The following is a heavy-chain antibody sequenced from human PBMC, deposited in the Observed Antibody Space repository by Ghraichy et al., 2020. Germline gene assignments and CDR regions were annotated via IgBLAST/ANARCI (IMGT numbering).Heavy chain of an antibody. CDR1: GGSFSGYY. CDR2: INHSGST. CDR3: ARGVCSSTSCYTPKGYYYYYMDV. V-gene: IGHV4-34*01. Sequence: SETLSLTCAVYGGSFSGYYWSWIRQPPGKGLEWIGEINHSGSTNYNPSLKSRVTISVDTSKNQFSLKLSSVTAADTAVYYCARGVCSSTSCYTPKGYYYYYMDVWGKGTTVTVSS. D-gene: IGHD2-2*02. J-gene: IGHJ6*03.